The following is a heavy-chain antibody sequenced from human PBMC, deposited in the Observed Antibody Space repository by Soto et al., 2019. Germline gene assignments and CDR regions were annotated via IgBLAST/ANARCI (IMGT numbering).Heavy chain of an antibody. CDR3: AKGGGVGVAGSAAFDM. D-gene: IGHD3-3*01. CDR1: GYPVTAYY. J-gene: IGHJ3*02. V-gene: IGHV1-2*02. Sequence: QLHLVQSGAVVKKPGASVTVSCSASGYPVTAYYMHWVRQAPGRGLEWMGGINPATGAAKYTQTSKGRSTMTGDPSASEVFMELSGLTSGAAAVFSGAKGGGVGVAGSAAFDMWGQGTLVTVSS. CDR2: INPATGAA.